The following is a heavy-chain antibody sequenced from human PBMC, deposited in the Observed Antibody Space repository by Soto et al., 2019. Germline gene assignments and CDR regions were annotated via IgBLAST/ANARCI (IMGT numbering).Heavy chain of an antibody. V-gene: IGHV1-2*02. CDR2: LSPTTGGT. D-gene: IGHD3-9*01. J-gene: IGHJ4*02. CDR3: ARPPGYVTDWYYFDT. CDR1: GNTLTSFY. Sequence: GASVKVCCKTSGNTLTSFYIHWVRRAPGQGLEWVGRLSPTTGGTNYAQHFQGRVTVTWDMSTFTAYMELSSLIYEDTAVYYCARPPGYVTDWYYFDTWGQGTQVTVSS.